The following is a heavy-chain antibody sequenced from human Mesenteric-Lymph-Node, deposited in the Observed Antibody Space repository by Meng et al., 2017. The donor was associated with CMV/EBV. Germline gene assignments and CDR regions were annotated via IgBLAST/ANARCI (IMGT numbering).Heavy chain of an antibody. V-gene: IGHV1-2*02. CDR2: INPNSGGT. CDR3: ARGGRFLEWLTPVLPKFFDP. CDR1: GYTFSDYY. J-gene: IGHJ5*02. Sequence: ASVKVSCKASGYTFSDYYVHWVRQAPGQGLEWMGWINPNSGGTNYAQKFQGRVTMTWDTSISTAYMELSTLTSDDTAVYYCARGGRFLEWLTPVLPKFFDPWGQGTLVTVSS. D-gene: IGHD3-3*01.